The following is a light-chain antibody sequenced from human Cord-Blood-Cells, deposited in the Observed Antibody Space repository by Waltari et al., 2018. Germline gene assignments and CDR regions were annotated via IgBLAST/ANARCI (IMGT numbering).Light chain of an antibody. CDR3: QQSYSTPYS. Sequence: DIQMTQSPSSLSASVGDSVTITCRASQRISSYLNWYQQKPGKAPKLLIYAASSLQSGVPSRFSCSGSGTDFTLTISSLQPEDFATYYCQQSYSTPYSFGQGTKLEIK. V-gene: IGKV1-39*01. J-gene: IGKJ2*03. CDR2: AAS. CDR1: QRISSY.